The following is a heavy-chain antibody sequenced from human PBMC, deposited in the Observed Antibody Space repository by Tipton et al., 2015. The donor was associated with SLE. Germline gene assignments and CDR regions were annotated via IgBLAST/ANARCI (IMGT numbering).Heavy chain of an antibody. CDR1: GGSMSSHY. CDR2: IHYTGGT. CDR3: ARVGFYGSGKTWDMNV. J-gene: IGHJ6*03. D-gene: IGHD3-10*01. V-gene: IGHV4-59*11. Sequence: LRLSCTVSGGSMSSHYWSWIRQPPGKGLEWIGYIHYTGGTNYNPSLKSRVTMSVDTSKNQFSLKLTSVTAADTAVYYCARVGFYGSGKTWDMNVWGKGTTVTVSS.